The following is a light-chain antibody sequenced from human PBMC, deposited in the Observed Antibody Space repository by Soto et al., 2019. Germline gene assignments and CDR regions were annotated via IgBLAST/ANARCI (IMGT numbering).Light chain of an antibody. V-gene: IGKV1-5*03. CDR3: QQYNSYSPT. Sequence: IQMTHSPSTLSASVVYRVTITFRASQSISVWLAWYQQKAGTDPNLLIYKASRLESGVPSRFSGSGSETEFTLTISGLQPGDSATYYCQQYNSYSPTFGQGTKVDIK. CDR1: QSISVW. J-gene: IGKJ1*01. CDR2: KAS.